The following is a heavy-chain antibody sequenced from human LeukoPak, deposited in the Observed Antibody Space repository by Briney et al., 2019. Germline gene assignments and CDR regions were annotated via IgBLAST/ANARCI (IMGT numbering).Heavy chain of an antibody. J-gene: IGHJ4*02. V-gene: IGHV3-74*01. CDR2: INTDGTRT. CDR3: ARKYYDSSGYYLYYFDY. CDR1: GFSFSSYW. Sequence: GGSLRLSCAASGFSFSSYWMHWVRQAPGKGLVWVSHINTDGTRTSYADSVKGRFTIPRDNAKNTLYLQMNSLRAEDTAVYYCARKYYDSSGYYLYYFDYWGQGTLVTVSS. D-gene: IGHD3-22*01.